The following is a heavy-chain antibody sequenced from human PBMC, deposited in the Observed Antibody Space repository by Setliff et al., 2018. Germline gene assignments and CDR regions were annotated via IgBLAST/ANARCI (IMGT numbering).Heavy chain of an antibody. J-gene: IGHJ4*02. CDR3: AKNWRTAAAGTVGDY. V-gene: IGHV3-11*01. CDR2: ISNDAYTI. Sequence: GGSLRLSCAASGFSFSDYYMMWIRQAPGKGLEWVSYISNDAYTIHYADSMKGRLTISGDNSKNSVFLQMNSLRAEDTAVYYCAKNWRTAAAGTVGDYWGQGTLVTVSS. D-gene: IGHD6-13*01. CDR1: GFSFSDYY.